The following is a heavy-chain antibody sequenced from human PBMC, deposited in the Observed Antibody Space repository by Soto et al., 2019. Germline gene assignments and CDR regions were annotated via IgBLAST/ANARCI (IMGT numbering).Heavy chain of an antibody. Sequence: EVQLVESGGGLVQPGGSLRLSCAASGFTFSSYWMSWVRQAPGKGLEWVANIKQDGSEKYYVDSVKGRFTISRDNAKNALYLQMNSLRAEDTAVYYCARADCSGGSCYSRWYYFDYWGQGNLVTVSS. V-gene: IGHV3-7*04. D-gene: IGHD2-15*01. J-gene: IGHJ4*02. CDR3: ARADCSGGSCYSRWYYFDY. CDR1: GFTFSSYW. CDR2: IKQDGSEK.